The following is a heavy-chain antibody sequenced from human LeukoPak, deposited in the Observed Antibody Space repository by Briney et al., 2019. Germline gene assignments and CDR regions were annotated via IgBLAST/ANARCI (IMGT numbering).Heavy chain of an antibody. CDR3: TGHKVAKVRSPKKITPPFYYYYYYMDV. CDR2: IDSSSSYI. D-gene: IGHD5-12*01. Sequence: GGSLRLSCEVSGFTFSAYTMNWVRQAPGKGLDWVSSIDSSSSYIDYADSVKGRFTISRDNAKNSLFLQMNSLKTEDTAVYYCTGHKVAKVRSPKKITPPFYYYYYYMDVWGKGTTVTVSS. V-gene: IGHV3-21*03. CDR1: GFTFSAYT. J-gene: IGHJ6*03.